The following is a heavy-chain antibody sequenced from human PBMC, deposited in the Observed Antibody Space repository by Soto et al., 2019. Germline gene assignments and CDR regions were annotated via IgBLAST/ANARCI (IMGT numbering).Heavy chain of an antibody. Sequence: PSETLSLTCAVSGGSISSSNWWSWVRQPPGKGLEWIGEIYHSGSTNYNPSLKSRVTISVDKSKNQFSLKLSSVTAADTAVYYCARDRGIEARPLVYYFDYWGQGTLVTVSS. CDR1: GGSISSSNW. CDR2: IYHSGST. D-gene: IGHD6-6*01. CDR3: ARDRGIEARPLVYYFDY. J-gene: IGHJ4*02. V-gene: IGHV4-4*02.